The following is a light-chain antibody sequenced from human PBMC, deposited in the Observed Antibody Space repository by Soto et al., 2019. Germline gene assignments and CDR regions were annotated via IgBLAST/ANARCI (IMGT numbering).Light chain of an antibody. Sequence: QSVLTQPASVSGAPGQSITISCTGTSRAVGGYNYVSWYQQHPGKAPKLMIYDVSNRPSGVSNRFSGSKSGNTASLTISGLQAEDEADYYCSSYTSSSTGVFGTGTKVTVL. V-gene: IGLV2-14*01. CDR3: SSYTSSSTGV. J-gene: IGLJ1*01. CDR1: SRAVGGYNY. CDR2: DVS.